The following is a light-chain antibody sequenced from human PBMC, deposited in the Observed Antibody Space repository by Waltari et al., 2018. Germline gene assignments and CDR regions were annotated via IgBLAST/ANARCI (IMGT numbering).Light chain of an antibody. Sequence: LTQSPATLSVSPGERATLSCRASQSVSSNLAWYQQKPGQALRLLIYGASTRATGIPGRFGGSGSGTEFTLTISRLQSEDFAVYYCQQYSNWPYTFGQGTKLEIK. V-gene: IGKV3-15*01. J-gene: IGKJ2*01. CDR1: QSVSSN. CDR2: GAS. CDR3: QQYSNWPYT.